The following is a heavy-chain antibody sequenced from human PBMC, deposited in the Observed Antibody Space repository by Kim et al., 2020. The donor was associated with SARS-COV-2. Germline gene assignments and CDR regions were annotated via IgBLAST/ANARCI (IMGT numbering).Heavy chain of an antibody. CDR3: ATLTAQLQVYHMDV. J-gene: IGHJ6*02. CDR2: INGDNGNT. CDR1: GYTFSSYG. Sequence: ASVKVSCKASGYTFSSYGLHWVRQAPGQRPEWMGWINGDNGNTKYSQNLQGRVTFTRDTSATTSYMELSSLRSEDTAVYYCATLTAQLQVYHMDVWGQGTTVIVSS. V-gene: IGHV1-3*01. D-gene: IGHD2-2*01.